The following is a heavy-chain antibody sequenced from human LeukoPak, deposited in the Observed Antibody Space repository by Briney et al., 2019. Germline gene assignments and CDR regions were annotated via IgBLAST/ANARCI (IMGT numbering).Heavy chain of an antibody. J-gene: IGHJ4*02. CDR3: ARQRAVSGAYYFDY. D-gene: IGHD1-26*01. V-gene: IGHV5-51*01. CDR2: IYPGDSDT. CDR1: GYSFASYW. Sequence: GESLKISCKGSGYSFASYWIGWVRQMPGRGLEWMGIIYPGDSDTRYSPSFQGQVTISADKSISTAYLQWNSLKASDTAMYYCARQRAVSGAYYFDYWGQGTLVTVSS.